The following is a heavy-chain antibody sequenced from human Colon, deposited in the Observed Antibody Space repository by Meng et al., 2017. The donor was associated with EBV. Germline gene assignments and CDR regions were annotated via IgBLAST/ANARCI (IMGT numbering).Heavy chain of an antibody. CDR3: ARGKQDAWELLAY. CDR1: GVSISSNIR. J-gene: IGHJ4*02. Sequence: QVQLHESGQGLVKPSGTLSLTCGVSGVSISSNIRWTWVRQPPGKGLEWIGDIDDSGSTNYNPSLNSRISISLDKSKNHFSLKVNSVTAADTAVYYCARGKQDAWELLAYWGQGALVTVSS. D-gene: IGHD1-26*01. V-gene: IGHV4-4*02. CDR2: IDDSGST.